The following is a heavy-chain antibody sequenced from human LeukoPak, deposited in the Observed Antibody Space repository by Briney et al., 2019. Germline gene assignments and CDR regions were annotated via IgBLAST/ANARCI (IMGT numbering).Heavy chain of an antibody. J-gene: IGHJ4*02. D-gene: IGHD2-21*02. CDR2: ISDNGGRT. CDR3: ARSIDCGGDCYRDFDY. V-gene: IGHV3-64*01. CDR1: GFTFRSYA. Sequence: TGGSLRLSCAASGFTFRSYAMHWVRQAPGKGLEYVSGISDNGGRTYYAKSVKGRFTISRDNSKNTLYPQMGSLRAEDMAVYYCARSIDCGGDCYRDFDYWGQGTLVTVSS.